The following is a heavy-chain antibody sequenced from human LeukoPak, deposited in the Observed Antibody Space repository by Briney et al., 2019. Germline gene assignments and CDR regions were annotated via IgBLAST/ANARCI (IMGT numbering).Heavy chain of an antibody. CDR3: AKEGEDLTGYYPYYFDY. V-gene: IGHV3-23*01. CDR2: ISGSGGST. J-gene: IGHJ4*02. D-gene: IGHD3-9*01. Sequence: RGSLRLSCAASGFTFSSYAMSWVRQAPGRGLEWVSAISGSGGSTYYADSVKGRFTISRDNSKNTLYLQMNSLRAEDTAVYYCAKEGEDLTGYYPYYFDYWGQGTLVTVSS. CDR1: GFTFSSYA.